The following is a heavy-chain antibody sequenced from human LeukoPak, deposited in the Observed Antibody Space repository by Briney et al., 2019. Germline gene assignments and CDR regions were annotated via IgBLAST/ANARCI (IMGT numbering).Heavy chain of an antibody. CDR2: ISYDGSNK. Sequence: PGRSLRLSCAASGFTFSSYGMHWVRQAPGKGLEWVAVISYDGSNKYYADSVKGRFTISRDNSKNTLYLQMNSLRAEDTAVYYCAKDTAGDGMDVWGQGTTVTVSS. D-gene: IGHD4-17*01. CDR3: AKDTAGDGMDV. J-gene: IGHJ6*02. V-gene: IGHV3-30*18. CDR1: GFTFSSYG.